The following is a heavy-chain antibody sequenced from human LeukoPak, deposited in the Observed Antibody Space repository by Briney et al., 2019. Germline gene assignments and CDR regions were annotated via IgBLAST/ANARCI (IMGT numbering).Heavy chain of an antibody. Sequence: GGSLRLSCAASGFTFSSYEMNWVRQAPGKGLEWVSYISSSGSTIYYADSVKGRFTISRDNAKNSLYLQMNSLRAEDTAVYYCAKIPRTPRHCSSTSCHDYWGQGTLVTVSS. CDR1: GFTFSSYE. CDR3: AKIPRTPRHCSSTSCHDY. V-gene: IGHV3-48*03. CDR2: ISSSGSTI. D-gene: IGHD2-2*01. J-gene: IGHJ4*02.